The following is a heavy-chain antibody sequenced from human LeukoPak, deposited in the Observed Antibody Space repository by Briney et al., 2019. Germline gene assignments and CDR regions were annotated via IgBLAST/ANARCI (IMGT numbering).Heavy chain of an antibody. CDR3: ARENYYYMDV. Sequence: GASVKVSCKASGGTFSSYAISWVRQAPGQGLEWMGWMNPNSGNTGYAQKFQGRVTMTRNTSISTAYMELSSLRSEDTAVYYCARENYYYMDVWGKGTTVTISS. CDR2: MNPNSGNT. CDR1: GGTFSSYA. J-gene: IGHJ6*03. V-gene: IGHV1-8*02.